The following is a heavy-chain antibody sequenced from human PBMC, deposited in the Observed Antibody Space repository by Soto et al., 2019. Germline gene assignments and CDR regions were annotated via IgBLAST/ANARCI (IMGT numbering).Heavy chain of an antibody. CDR3: TSMNDRDAFDI. J-gene: IGHJ3*02. Sequence: EEQLVESGGGLVKRGGSLRLSCAASGLTFSIAWLSWVRQAPGKGLEWVGRIKNNADGGTSDNAAPMKDRFTISRDDSKSTLYLQMNSLQTEDTAMYYCTSMNDRDAFDIWGQGTMVIVSS. V-gene: IGHV3-15*01. CDR1: GLTFSIAW. D-gene: IGHD1-1*01. CDR2: IKNNADGGTS.